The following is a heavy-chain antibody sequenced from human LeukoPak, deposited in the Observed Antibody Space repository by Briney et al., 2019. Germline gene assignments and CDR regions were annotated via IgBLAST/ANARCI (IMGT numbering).Heavy chain of an antibody. CDR2: APHDRSSP. D-gene: IGHD1-26*01. V-gene: IGHV3-30*03. J-gene: IGHJ5*02. CDR3: ARQSLGASGLHH. CDR1: GFRFNSHH. Sequence: PGGSLRLSCAVSGFRFNSHHMHWVRQAPNKGLEWVAVAPHDRSSPSHAASVNGRFTISRDNSKDTLFLHMDSLRVDDTAIYYCARQSLGASGLHHWGQGVLVTVSS.